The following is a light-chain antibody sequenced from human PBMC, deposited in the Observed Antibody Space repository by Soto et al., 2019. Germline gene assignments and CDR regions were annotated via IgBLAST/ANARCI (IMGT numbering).Light chain of an antibody. CDR1: QSISSW. J-gene: IGKJ2*01. Sequence: DIQMTQSPSTLSSSVGDRVTITCRASQSISSWLAWYQQKPGKAPKLLIYDASSLDSGVPSRFSGSGSGTEFTLTISSLQPDDFATYYCQQYNSYQVSFGQGTKLEIK. CDR2: DAS. CDR3: QQYNSYQVS. V-gene: IGKV1-5*01.